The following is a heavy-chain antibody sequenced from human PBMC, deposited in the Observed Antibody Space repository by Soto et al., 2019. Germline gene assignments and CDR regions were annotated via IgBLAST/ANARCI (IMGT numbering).Heavy chain of an antibody. V-gene: IGHV3-23*01. CDR3: AKDRAVPSSGFDP. J-gene: IGHJ5*01. CDR2: ISGSGGST. Sequence: TFSSYAMSWVRQAPGKGLEWVSAISGSGGSTYYADSVKGRFTISRDNSKNTLYLQMNSLRAEDTAVYYCAKDRAVPSSGFDPWGQGALVTVSS. D-gene: IGHD3-16*02. CDR1: TFSSYA.